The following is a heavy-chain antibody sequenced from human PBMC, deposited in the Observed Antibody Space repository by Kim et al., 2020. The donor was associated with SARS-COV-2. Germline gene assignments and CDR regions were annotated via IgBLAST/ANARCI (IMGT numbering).Heavy chain of an antibody. Sequence: GESLQISCKGSGYRFTSYWIGWVRQMPGKGLEWMGIIYPGDSDTRYSPSFQGQITISADKPISTAYLQWSSLKASDTAMYYCARRRSSSLFYYYGMDVWGQGTTVTVSS. CDR3: ARRRSSSLFYYYGMDV. V-gene: IGHV5-51*01. J-gene: IGHJ6*02. CDR1: GYRFTSYW. CDR2: IYPGDSDT. D-gene: IGHD6-6*01.